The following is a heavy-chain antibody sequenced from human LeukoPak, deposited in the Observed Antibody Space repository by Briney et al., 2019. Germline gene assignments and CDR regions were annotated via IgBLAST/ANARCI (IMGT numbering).Heavy chain of an antibody. CDR3: ARAMVRGLSNPFDS. CDR2: INPNSGGT. CDR1: GYTFTGYY. V-gene: IGHV1-2*02. Sequence: ASVKVSCKASGYTFTGYYMHWVRQAPGQGLEWMGWINPNSGGTNYAQKFQGRVTMTRDTSISTAYMELNRLRSDDTAVYYCARAMVRGLSNPFDSWGQGTLVTVSS. J-gene: IGHJ4*02. D-gene: IGHD3-10*01.